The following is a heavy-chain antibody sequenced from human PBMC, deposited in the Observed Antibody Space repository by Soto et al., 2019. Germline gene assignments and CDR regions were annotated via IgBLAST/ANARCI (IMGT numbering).Heavy chain of an antibody. V-gene: IGHV3-23*01. D-gene: IGHD6-13*01. J-gene: IGHJ4*02. CDR3: TKPPRAPTGTTY. Sequence: GGSLRLSCAASGFTFNNYAMSWVRQAPGKGLEWISSVRASGGSTYYADSVKGRFTISRDNSKNMLYLQMNSLRAEDTAVYYCTKPPRAPTGTTYWGQGTLVTVSS. CDR2: VRASGGST. CDR1: GFTFNNYA.